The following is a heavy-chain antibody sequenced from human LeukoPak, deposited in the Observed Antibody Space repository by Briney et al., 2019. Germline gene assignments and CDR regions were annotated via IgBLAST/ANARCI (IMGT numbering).Heavy chain of an antibody. CDR2: IYTSGST. V-gene: IGHV4-4*07. CDR1: GDSISNYY. J-gene: IGHJ4*02. CDR3: ARVSLVRGAPDYYFDY. D-gene: IGHD3-10*01. Sequence: SETLSLTCTVSGDSISNYYWSWIRQPAGKGLEWIGRIYTSGSTNYNPSLKSRVTMSVDTSKNQFSLKLSAVTAADTAVYYCARVSLVRGAPDYYFDYWGQGTLVTVSS.